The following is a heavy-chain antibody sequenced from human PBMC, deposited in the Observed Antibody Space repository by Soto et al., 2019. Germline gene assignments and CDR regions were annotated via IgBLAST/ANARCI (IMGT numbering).Heavy chain of an antibody. J-gene: IGHJ6*01. CDR3: ARDYYGMEV. Sequence: ASETLSLTCTVSCGSISSGGYSLTCIRQSPGKGLEWIGYTYQSGSAYYNPSLKSRVTISVDRSKNQFSLNLTSVTAADTAVYYCARDYYGMEVWGQGTTVSVSS. CDR1: CGSISSGGYS. V-gene: IGHV4-30-2*06. CDR2: TYQSGSA.